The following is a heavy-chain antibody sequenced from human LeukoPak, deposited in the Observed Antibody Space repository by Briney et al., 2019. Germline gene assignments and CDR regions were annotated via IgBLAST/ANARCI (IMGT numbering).Heavy chain of an antibody. J-gene: IGHJ3*01. Sequence: GESLKISCKGSGYSFTSYWIGWVRQMPGKGLEWMGIIYPGDSDTRYSPSFQGHVTISADTSINTAYLQWRSLQASDTAMYFCASRVGVAGTFDAFDLWGQGTMVTVSS. CDR1: GYSFTSYW. V-gene: IGHV5-51*01. CDR3: ASRVGVAGTFDAFDL. D-gene: IGHD6-19*01. CDR2: IYPGDSDT.